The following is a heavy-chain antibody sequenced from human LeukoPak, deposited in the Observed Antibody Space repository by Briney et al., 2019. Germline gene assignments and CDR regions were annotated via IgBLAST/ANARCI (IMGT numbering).Heavy chain of an antibody. CDR2: ISSSSSTI. J-gene: IGHJ6*03. CDR1: GFIFSSYS. D-gene: IGHD2-21*01. V-gene: IGHV3-48*01. Sequence: GGSLRLSCAASGFIFSSYSMNWVRQAPGKGLEWVSFISSSSSTIYYADSVKGRFTISRDNSKNTLYLQMNSLRAEDTALYYCAKDTWQFAPDYYYYMDVWGKGTTVTVSS. CDR3: AKDTWQFAPDYYYYMDV.